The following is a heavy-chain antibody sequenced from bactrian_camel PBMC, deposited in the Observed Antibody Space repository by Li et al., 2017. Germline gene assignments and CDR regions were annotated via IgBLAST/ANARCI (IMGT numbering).Heavy chain of an antibody. D-gene: IGHD5*01. Sequence: HVQLVESGGGLVQPGGSLRLSCAASGFTFSSYWMYWVRQAPGKGPEWVSALNGDGGATYYSDSVKDRFTISQDNAKKTLYLQMDSLKPEDTAMYYCAASSGDCNGVSPLRPGDFIYWGQGTQVTVS. CDR3: AASSGDCNGVSPLRPGDFIY. J-gene: IGHJ4*01. V-gene: IGHV3S1*01. CDR1: GFTFSSYW. CDR2: LNGDGGAT.